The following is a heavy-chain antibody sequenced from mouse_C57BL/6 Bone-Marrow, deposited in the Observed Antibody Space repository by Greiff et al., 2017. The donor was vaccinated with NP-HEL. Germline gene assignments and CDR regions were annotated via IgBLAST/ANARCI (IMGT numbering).Heavy chain of an antibody. CDR3: ARMGDSLYAMDY. V-gene: IGHV1-63*01. D-gene: IGHD3-3*01. Sequence: QVQLKESGAELVRPGTSVKMSCKASGYTFTNYWIGWAKQRPGHGLEGVGDIYRGGGYTNYNEKFKGKATLTADKSSSTAYMQFSSLTSEDSAIYYCARMGDSLYAMDYWGQETSVTVSS. CDR1: GYTFTNYW. CDR2: IYRGGGYT. J-gene: IGHJ4*01.